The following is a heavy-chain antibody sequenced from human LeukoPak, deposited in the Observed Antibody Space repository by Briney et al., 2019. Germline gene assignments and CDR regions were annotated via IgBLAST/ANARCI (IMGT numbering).Heavy chain of an antibody. Sequence: SETLSLTCTVSGGSISSYYWSWIRQPPGKGLEWIGYIYYSGSTNYNPSLKSRVTISVDTSKNQFSLKLRSVTAADTAVYYCARAGAYCGGDCYEADAFDIWGQGTMVTVSS. V-gene: IGHV4-59*01. D-gene: IGHD2-21*01. J-gene: IGHJ3*02. CDR3: ARAGAYCGGDCYEADAFDI. CDR2: IYYSGST. CDR1: GGSISSYY.